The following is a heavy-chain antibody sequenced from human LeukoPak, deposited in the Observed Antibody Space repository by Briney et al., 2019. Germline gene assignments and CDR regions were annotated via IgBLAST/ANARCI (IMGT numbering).Heavy chain of an antibody. D-gene: IGHD5-24*01. V-gene: IGHV3-66*01. Sequence: GGSLRLSCAASGFTVSSNYMSWVRQAPGKGLEWVSVIYTGGSTYDADSVKGRFTISRDNAKNTLYLQMNSLRPEDTAVYYCARDKAHGLDHWGQGSLVTVSS. CDR1: GFTVSSNY. J-gene: IGHJ4*02. CDR3: ARDKAHGLDH. CDR2: IYTGGST.